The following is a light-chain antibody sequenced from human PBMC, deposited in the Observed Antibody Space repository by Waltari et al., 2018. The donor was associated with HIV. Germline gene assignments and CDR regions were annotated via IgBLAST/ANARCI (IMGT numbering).Light chain of an antibody. CDR3: QQYDSDSS. CDR2: AAS. Sequence: DIQMTQSPSTLSASVGERVTITCRASQSVSKWLAWYQQKPGTAPKLLIYAASRLQSGVPSRFSGGGSGTEFTLTINSLQPDDFATYYGQQYDSDSSFGQGTKVEIK. V-gene: IGKV1-5*03. CDR1: QSVSKW. J-gene: IGKJ1*01.